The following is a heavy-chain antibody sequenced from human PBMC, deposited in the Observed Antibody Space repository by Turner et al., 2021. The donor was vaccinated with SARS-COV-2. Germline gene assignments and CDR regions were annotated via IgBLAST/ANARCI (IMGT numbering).Heavy chain of an antibody. Sequence: EVQVVESGGGLVQPGGSLRLSCAASGFAFSSLSMTWVRQAPGKGLEWVANIKQDGSEKYYVDSVKGRFTISRDNAKNSLYLQMNSLRAEDTAVYYCARLHTSSWYFDYWGQGTLVTVSS. D-gene: IGHD6-13*01. CDR1: GFAFSSLS. CDR3: ARLHTSSWYFDY. J-gene: IGHJ4*02. CDR2: IKQDGSEK. V-gene: IGHV3-7*03.